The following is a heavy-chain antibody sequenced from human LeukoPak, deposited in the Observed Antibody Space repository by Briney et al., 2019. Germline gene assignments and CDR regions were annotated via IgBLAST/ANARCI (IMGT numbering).Heavy chain of an antibody. D-gene: IGHD2-2*01. V-gene: IGHV1-18*01. CDR3: ARALGYCSSASCYGDLNYYYGMDV. Sequence: ASVKVSCKASGYTFTSYGISWVRQAPGQGLEWMGWISAYNGNTNYAQKLQGRVTMTTDTSTSTAYMELRSLRSDDTAVYYCARALGYCSSASCYGDLNYYYGMDVWGQGTTVTVSS. CDR1: GYTFTSYG. J-gene: IGHJ6*02. CDR2: ISAYNGNT.